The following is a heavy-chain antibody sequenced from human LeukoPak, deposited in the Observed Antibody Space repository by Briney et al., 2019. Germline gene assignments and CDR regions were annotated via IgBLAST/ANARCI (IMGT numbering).Heavy chain of an antibody. J-gene: IGHJ4*02. D-gene: IGHD6-19*01. V-gene: IGHV3-7*03. CDR2: IKQDGFKT. Sequence: GGSLRPSCVASGFSLSTYVMNWVRQAPGKGREWLANIKQDGFKTNYMGAVKGPFTISRDNAKNSLYLQINSLRAEDTAVYYCARRSWLAVDYWGQGTLVTVSS. CDR1: GFSLSTYV. CDR3: ARRSWLAVDY.